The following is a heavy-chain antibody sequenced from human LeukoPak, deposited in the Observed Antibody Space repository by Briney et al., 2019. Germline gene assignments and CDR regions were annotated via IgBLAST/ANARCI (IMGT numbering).Heavy chain of an antibody. D-gene: IGHD6-13*01. CDR1: GGSISSSSYY. CDR2: IYYSGST. J-gene: IGHJ4*02. CDR3: ARVSSSY. Sequence: SETLSLTCTVSGGSISSSSYYWGWIRQPPGKGLEWIGSIYYSGSTYYNPSLKSRVTISVDTSKNQFSLKLSSVTAADTAVYYCARVSSSYWGQGTLVTVSS. V-gene: IGHV4-39*07.